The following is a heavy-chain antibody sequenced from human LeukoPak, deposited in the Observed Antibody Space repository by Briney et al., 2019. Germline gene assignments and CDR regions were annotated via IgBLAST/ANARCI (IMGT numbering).Heavy chain of an antibody. CDR3: ATYKRISGWYVHDY. D-gene: IGHD6-19*01. V-gene: IGHV4-59*01. Sequence: PSETLSLTCSVSGVSISTYYWSWLRESPGMGLQWIGVMHDSGTTFYNPSLKSRVTMSVDTSKMQFSLQLSSVTAADTAIYYCATYKRISGWYVHDYWGQGTPVPVSS. CDR1: GVSISTYY. CDR2: MHDSGTT. J-gene: IGHJ4*02.